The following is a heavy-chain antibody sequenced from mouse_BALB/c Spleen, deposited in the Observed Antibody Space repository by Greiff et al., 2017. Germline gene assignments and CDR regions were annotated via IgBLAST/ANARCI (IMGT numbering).Heavy chain of an antibody. Sequence: QVQLQQSGAELVKPGASVKLSCKASGYTFTSYYMYWVKQRPGQGLEWIGEINPSNGGTNFNEKFKSKATLTVDKSSSTAYMQLSSLTSEDSAVYYCTRLLRYYFDYWGQGTTLTVSS. CDR3: TRLLRYYFDY. CDR2: INPSNGGT. J-gene: IGHJ2*01. D-gene: IGHD1-1*01. V-gene: IGHV1S81*02. CDR1: GYTFTSYY.